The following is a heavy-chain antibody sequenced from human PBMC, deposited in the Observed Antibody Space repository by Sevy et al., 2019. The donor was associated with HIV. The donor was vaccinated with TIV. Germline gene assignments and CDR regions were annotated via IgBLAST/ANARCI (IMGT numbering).Heavy chain of an antibody. Sequence: ASVKVSCKAFEYIFTGYYIHWVRQAPGQGLEWMGYINPNSGVTNYILKFQGRVTMTRDTSISTTYLELRRLKSDDTAVYYCARGGRDGYNAPDYDAFDIWGQGTMVTVSS. CDR2: INPNSGVT. CDR1: EYIFTGYY. V-gene: IGHV1-2*02. CDR3: ARGGRDGYNAPDYDAFDI. J-gene: IGHJ3*02. D-gene: IGHD5-12*01.